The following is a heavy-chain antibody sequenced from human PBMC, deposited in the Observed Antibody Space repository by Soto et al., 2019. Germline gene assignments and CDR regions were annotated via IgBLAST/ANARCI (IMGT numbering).Heavy chain of an antibody. J-gene: IGHJ4*02. CDR2: ISSGGTTT. D-gene: IGHD3-10*01. CDR1: GFMFSDHY. CDR3: AGDPYYYGSAF. V-gene: IGHV3-11*01. Sequence: QVQLVESGGGLVEPGGSLRLSCAASGFMFSDHYMTWIRQAPGKGLEWVSKISSGGTTTYYADSVKGRFTVSRDNAKNSLSLQMHSLRTEDTEVYYCAGDPYYYGSAFWGQGTLVPVSS.